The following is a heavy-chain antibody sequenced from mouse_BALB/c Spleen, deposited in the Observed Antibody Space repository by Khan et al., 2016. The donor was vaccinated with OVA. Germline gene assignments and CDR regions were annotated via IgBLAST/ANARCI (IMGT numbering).Heavy chain of an antibody. CDR2: INPKNGDT. J-gene: IGHJ4*01. V-gene: IGHV1-18*01. CDR1: GYTFTEYT. CDR3: ARGAGRY. Sequence: EVQLQQSGPELVKPGASVKISCKTSGYTFTEYTLHWVKQSHGKSLEWIGVINPKNGDTSYNQKFKGKATLTVDKSSRPAYMAFRSMKSEDSAVYYCARGAGRYWGQGTSVTVSS.